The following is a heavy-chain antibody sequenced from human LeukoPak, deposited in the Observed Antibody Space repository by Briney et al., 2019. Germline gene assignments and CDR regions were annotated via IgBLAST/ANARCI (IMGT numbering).Heavy chain of an antibody. CDR3: AKGPLIEVAGTTWDY. CDR1: GFTFSSYS. D-gene: IGHD6-19*01. CDR2: ISSSSSYI. J-gene: IGHJ4*02. Sequence: GGSLRLSCAASGFTFSSYSMNWVRQAPGKGLEWVSSISSSSSYIYYADSVKGRFTISRDNAKNSLYLQMNSLRAEDTAVYYCAKGPLIEVAGTTWDYWGQGTLVTVSS. V-gene: IGHV3-21*01.